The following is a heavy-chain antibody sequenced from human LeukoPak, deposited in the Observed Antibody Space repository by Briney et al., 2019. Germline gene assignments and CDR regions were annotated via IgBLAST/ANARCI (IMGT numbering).Heavy chain of an antibody. CDR2: INPNSGGT. J-gene: IGHJ4*02. CDR1: GYTFTGYY. D-gene: IGHD1-26*01. CDR3: ARAPAGELPLFFDY. V-gene: IGHV1-2*02. Sequence: ASVKVSCKASGYTFTGYYMHWVRQAPGQGLEWMGWINPNSGGTNYAQKFQGRVTVTRDTSISTAYMELSRLRSDDTAVYYCARAPAGELPLFFDYWGQGTLVTVSS.